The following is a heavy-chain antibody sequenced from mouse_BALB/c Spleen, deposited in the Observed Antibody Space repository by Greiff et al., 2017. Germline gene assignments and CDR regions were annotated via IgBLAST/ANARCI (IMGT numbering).Heavy chain of an antibody. CDR2: ISYSGST. CDR3: ATYDYDGRYYYAMDY. V-gene: IGHV3-2*02. J-gene: IGHJ4*01. Sequence: EVKLVESGPGLVKPSQSLSLTCTVTGYSITSDYAWNWIRQFPGNKLEWMGYISYSGSTSYNPSLKSRISITRDTSKNQFFLQLNSVTTEDTATYYCATYDYDGRYYYAMDYWGQGTSVTVSS. D-gene: IGHD2-4*01. CDR1: GYSITSDYA.